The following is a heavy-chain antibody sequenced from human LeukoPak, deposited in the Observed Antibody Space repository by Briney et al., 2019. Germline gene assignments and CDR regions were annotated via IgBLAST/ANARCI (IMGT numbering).Heavy chain of an antibody. CDR3: ARDLKRGYSSGRYSWGTGSSNDF. D-gene: IGHD6-19*01. V-gene: IGHV1-18*01. J-gene: IGHJ4*02. CDR2: ISPYNSNT. Sequence: ASVKVSCKASGYTFTSYGISWVRQAPGQGLEWMGWISPYNSNTYYAQNLQGRVTMTTDTSTSTTYLELRSLRSDDTAVYYCARDLKRGYSSGRYSWGTGSSNDFWGQGTLVTVSS. CDR1: GYTFTSYG.